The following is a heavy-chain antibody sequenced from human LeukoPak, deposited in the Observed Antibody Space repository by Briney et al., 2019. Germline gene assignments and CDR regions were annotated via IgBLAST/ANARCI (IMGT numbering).Heavy chain of an antibody. V-gene: IGHV4-4*02. CDR1: GDSISRSNW. Sequence: SGTLSLTCAVSGDSISRSNWWSWVRQPPGKGLEWIGEIYQSGSTNYNPSLKSRLTISVDTSKNQFSLKLNSVTAADTAVYYCARIYSSSWFLNWFDPWGQGTLVTVSS. CDR3: ARIYSSSWFLNWFDP. J-gene: IGHJ5*02. CDR2: IYQSGST. D-gene: IGHD6-13*01.